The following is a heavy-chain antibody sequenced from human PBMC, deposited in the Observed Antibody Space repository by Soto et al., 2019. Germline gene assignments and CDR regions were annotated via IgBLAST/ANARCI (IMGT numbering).Heavy chain of an antibody. V-gene: IGHV3-33*01. D-gene: IGHD6-13*01. J-gene: IGHJ6*02. CDR3: ARDGQQMAPYARDV. CDR2: IWYDGSNE. CDR1: GYNFGSNA. Sequence: QVQLVESGGGVVQPGRPLRLSCTASGYNFGSNAIHWVRQAPGKGLEWVAQIWYDGSNEYYAVSVRGRFTIARDNSKNTAYLQMNSLRPEDTGVYYCARDGQQMAPYARDVWGHGTTVTVS.